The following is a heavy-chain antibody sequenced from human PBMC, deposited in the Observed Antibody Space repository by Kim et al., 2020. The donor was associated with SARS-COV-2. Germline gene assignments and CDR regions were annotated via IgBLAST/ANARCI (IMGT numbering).Heavy chain of an antibody. CDR3: ARAYSSSGFMDY. D-gene: IGHD6-6*01. CDR1: GGSISSYY. V-gene: IGHV4-59*13. J-gene: IGHJ4*02. Sequence: SETLSLTCTVSGGSISSYYWSWIRQPPGKGLEWIGYIYYSGSTNYNPSLKSRVTISVDTSKNQFSLKLSSVTAADTAVYYCARAYSSSGFMDYWGQGTLV. CDR2: IYYSGST.